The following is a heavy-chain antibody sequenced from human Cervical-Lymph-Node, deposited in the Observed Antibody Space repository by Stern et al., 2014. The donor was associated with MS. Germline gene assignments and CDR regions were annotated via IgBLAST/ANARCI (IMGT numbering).Heavy chain of an antibody. V-gene: IGHV4-39*02. Sequence: QVQLQESGPGLVKPSETLSLTCTVSGGSITNRDYWGWIRQSPGKGLEWIGSVYYSGITYYRPPHKSRAPISIDPPRNQFSRRLTLVTATDTAVYFCARGVTAVTNYVPNWCFDLWGRGTLVTVSS. CDR3: ARGVTAVTNYVPNWCFDL. J-gene: IGHJ2*01. CDR1: GGSITNRDY. D-gene: IGHD4-11*01. CDR2: VYYSGIT.